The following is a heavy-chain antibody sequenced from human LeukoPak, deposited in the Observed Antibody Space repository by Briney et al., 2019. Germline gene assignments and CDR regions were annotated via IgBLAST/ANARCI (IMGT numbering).Heavy chain of an antibody. Sequence: SQTLSLTCAISGDSVSSNTVGWHWIRQSPSRGLEWLGRTYYRSKWFNDYGMSVKSRITITSDTSKNQFSLQLNSVTPEDTAVYYCVRSTGPGSHGYFQHWGQGTLVTVSS. CDR3: VRSTGPGSHGYFQH. D-gene: IGHD3-10*01. CDR1: GDSVSSNTVG. V-gene: IGHV6-1*01. CDR2: TYYRSKWFN. J-gene: IGHJ1*01.